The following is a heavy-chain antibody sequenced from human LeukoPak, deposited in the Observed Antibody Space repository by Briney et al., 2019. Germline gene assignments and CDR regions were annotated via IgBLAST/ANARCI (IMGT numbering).Heavy chain of an antibody. CDR3: ARVNAYYYDSRQFDY. D-gene: IGHD3-22*01. CDR2: ISSSSSYI. J-gene: IGHJ4*02. CDR1: GFTFSSYS. Sequence: PGGSLRLSCAASGFTFSSYSMNWVRQAPGKGLEWVSSISSSSSYIYYADSVKGRFTISRDNAKNSLYLQMNSLRAEDTAVYYRARVNAYYYDSRQFDYWGQGTLVTVSS. V-gene: IGHV3-21*01.